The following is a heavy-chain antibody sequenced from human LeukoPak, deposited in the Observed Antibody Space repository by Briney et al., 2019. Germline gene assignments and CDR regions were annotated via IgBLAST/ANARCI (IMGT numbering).Heavy chain of an antibody. CDR2: INHSGST. CDR1: GGSFSGYY. V-gene: IGHV4-34*01. Sequence: PSETLSLTCAVYGGSFSGYYWSWIRQPPGKGLEWIGEINHSGSTNYNPSLKSRVTISVDTSKNQFSLKLSSVTAADTAVYYCARDRVLYYEYIWGSYRYTRTFDPWGQGTLVTVSS. CDR3: ARDRVLYYEYIWGSYRYTRTFDP. J-gene: IGHJ5*02. D-gene: IGHD3-16*02.